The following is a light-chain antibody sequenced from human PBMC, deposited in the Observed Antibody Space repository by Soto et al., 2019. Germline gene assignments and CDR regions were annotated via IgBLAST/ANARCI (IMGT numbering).Light chain of an antibody. CDR1: QSISNY. J-gene: IGKJ1*01. CDR3: QQSYSTPRT. Sequence: DLQMTQSPSSLSASVGDRVTITCRASQSISNYLNWYQQKPGKAPKLLMYAASSLQSGVPSRFSGSGSGTDFTLPISSLQPEDFATYYCQQSYSTPRTFGQGTKVEIK. V-gene: IGKV1-39*01. CDR2: AAS.